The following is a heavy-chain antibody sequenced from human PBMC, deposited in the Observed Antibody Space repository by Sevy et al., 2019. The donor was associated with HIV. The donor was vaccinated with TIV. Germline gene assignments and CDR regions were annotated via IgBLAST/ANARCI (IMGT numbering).Heavy chain of an antibody. CDR3: ARRRIEITNGHDAFDI. CDR1: GFTFSDYY. Sequence: GGSLRLSCAASGFTFSDYYMSWIRQAPGKGLEWVSYISSSGSTIYYADSVKGRFTISRDNAKTPLYLQMNSLRAEDTAVYYCARRRIEITNGHDAFDIWGQGTMVTVSS. D-gene: IGHD3-10*01. J-gene: IGHJ3*02. V-gene: IGHV3-11*01. CDR2: ISSSGSTI.